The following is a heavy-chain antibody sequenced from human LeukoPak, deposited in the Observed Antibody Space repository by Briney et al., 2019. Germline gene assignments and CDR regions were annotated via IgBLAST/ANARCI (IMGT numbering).Heavy chain of an antibody. J-gene: IGHJ6*04. V-gene: IGHV1-18*01. CDR1: GYTFTSYA. CDR3: ARTWNALDV. Sequence: ASVKVSCKASGYTFTSYAISWVRQAPGQGLEWMGIINPSGGSTSYAQKFQGRVTMTTDTSTSTAYMDLRSLRSDDTAVYYYARTWNALDVWGKGTTVTVSS. CDR2: INPSGGST. D-gene: IGHD1-1*01.